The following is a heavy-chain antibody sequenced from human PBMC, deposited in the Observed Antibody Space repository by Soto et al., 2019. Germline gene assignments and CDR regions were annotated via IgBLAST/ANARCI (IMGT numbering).Heavy chain of an antibody. V-gene: IGHV3-30*18. CDR3: AKRRGDHSNYSWGIDV. CDR1: GFTFRNYG. J-gene: IGHJ6*02. Sequence: QVQLVESGGGVVQPGRSLRLSCAASGFTFRNYGMHWVRQAPGKGLVWVTVISYDGSHKYYADSVKGRFTISRDNSKNTVDRGMNSLRDEDTAVYDWAKRRGDHSNYSWGIDVWGQGTTVTVSS. D-gene: IGHD4-4*01. CDR2: ISYDGSHK.